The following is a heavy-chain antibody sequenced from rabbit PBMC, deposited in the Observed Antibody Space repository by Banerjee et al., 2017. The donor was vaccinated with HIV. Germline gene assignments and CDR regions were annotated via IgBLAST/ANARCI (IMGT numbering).Heavy chain of an antibody. Sequence: QSLEESGGGLVKPGASLTLTCKASEFSFSSDYDICWVRQAPGKGLEWIACIYTGDGNTYYASWAKGRFTISKTSSTTVTLQMTSLTAADTATYFCVRHNSGLRLWGQGTLVTVS. CDR2: IYTGDGNT. V-gene: IGHV1S40*01. CDR1: EFSFSSDYD. J-gene: IGHJ6*01. CDR3: VRHNSGLRL. D-gene: IGHD4-1*01.